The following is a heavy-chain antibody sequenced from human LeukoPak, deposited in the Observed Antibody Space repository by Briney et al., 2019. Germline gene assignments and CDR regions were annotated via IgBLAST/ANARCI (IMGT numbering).Heavy chain of an antibody. J-gene: IGHJ3*02. CDR1: GGSISSGSYY. D-gene: IGHD2-2*01. CDR3: ARFGLGYCSSTSCLHDAFDI. Sequence: PSQTLSLTCTVSGGSISSGSYYWSWIRQPAGKGLEWIGRIYTSGSTNYNPSLKSRVTISVDTSKNQFSLKLSSVTAADTAVYYCARFGLGYCSSTSCLHDAFDIWGQGTMVTVSS. CDR2: IYTSGST. V-gene: IGHV4-61*02.